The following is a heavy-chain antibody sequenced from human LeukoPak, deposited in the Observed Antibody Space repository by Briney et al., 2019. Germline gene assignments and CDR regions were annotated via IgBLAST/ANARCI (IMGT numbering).Heavy chain of an antibody. J-gene: IGHJ5*02. CDR1: GYTFTGYY. CDR3: ARPLVPAAIGGDTNWFDP. CDR2: INPNSGGT. D-gene: IGHD2-2*02. V-gene: IGHV1-2*06. Sequence: GASVKVSCKASGYTFTGYYMHWVRQAPGQGLEWMGRINPNSGGTNYAQKFQGRVTMTRDTSISTAYMELSRLRSDDTAVYYCARPLVPAAIGGDTNWFDPWGQGTLVAVSS.